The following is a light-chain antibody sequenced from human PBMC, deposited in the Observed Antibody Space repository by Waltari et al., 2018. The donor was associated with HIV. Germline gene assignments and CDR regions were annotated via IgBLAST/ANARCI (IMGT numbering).Light chain of an antibody. V-gene: IGLV1-44*01. CDR1: SSDIGSNT. CDR3: AAWDDSLNGYV. J-gene: IGLJ1*01. CDR2: RNN. Sequence: QSVLTQPPSASGTPGQRITISCSGSSSDIGSNTVNWFQQLPGTAPKLLIYRNNQRPSGVPDRFSCSKSGTSASLAISGLQAEDEADYCCAAWDDSLNGYVFGAGTKVTVL.